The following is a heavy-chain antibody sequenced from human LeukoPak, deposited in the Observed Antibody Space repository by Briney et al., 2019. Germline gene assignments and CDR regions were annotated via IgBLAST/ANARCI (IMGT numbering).Heavy chain of an antibody. CDR3: ARELGRNAFDI. CDR2: INPNSGGT. CDR1: GYTFTDYH. V-gene: IGHV1-2*02. Sequence: ASVKVSCKASGYTFTDYHMHWMRQAPGQGLECMGWINPNSGGTNYAQKFQGRITMTRDTSISTAYMELSRLRSDDTAVYYCARELGRNAFDIWGQGTMVTVSS. J-gene: IGHJ3*02. D-gene: IGHD7-27*01.